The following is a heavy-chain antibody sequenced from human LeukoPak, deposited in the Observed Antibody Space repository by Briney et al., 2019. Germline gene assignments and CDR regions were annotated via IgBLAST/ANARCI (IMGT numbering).Heavy chain of an antibody. V-gene: IGHV4-31*03. Sequence: SQTQSLTCTVSGGSISGGGYYWTWIRQHPGKGLEWIGYIYYSGNTYYNPSLKSRVTISVDTSKNQFSLKLSSVTAADTAVYYCAREVVTTRDFDYWGQGNLVTVSS. D-gene: IGHD3-22*01. CDR2: IYYSGNT. CDR3: AREVVTTRDFDY. J-gene: IGHJ4*02. CDR1: GGSISGGGYY.